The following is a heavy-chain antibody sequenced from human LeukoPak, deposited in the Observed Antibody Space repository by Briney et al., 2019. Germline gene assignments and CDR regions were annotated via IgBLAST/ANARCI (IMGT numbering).Heavy chain of an antibody. V-gene: IGHV4-39*01. CDR2: IYRGNT. J-gene: IGHJ4*02. D-gene: IGHD4-23*01. CDR3: ARYTVGSMGDY. Sequence: PSETLSLTCSVSGGSISSSSHYWGWIRQPPGKGLEWIGSIYRGNTKYNPSLKSRVTISVDTSKNQFSLKLSFVTAADAAVYYCARYTVGSMGDYWGQGTLVTVSS. CDR1: GGSISSSSHY.